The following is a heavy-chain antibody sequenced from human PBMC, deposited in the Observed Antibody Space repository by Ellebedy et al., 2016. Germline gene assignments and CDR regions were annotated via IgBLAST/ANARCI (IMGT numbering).Heavy chain of an antibody. CDR2: IYTSGST. CDR3: ARTPRSVAGTGNWFDP. Sequence: LRLSXTVSGGSISSGSYYWSWIRQPAGKGLEWIGRIYTSGSTNYNPSLKSRVTMSVDTSKNQFSLKLSSVTAADTAVYYCARTPRSVAGTGNWFDPWGQGTLVTVSS. V-gene: IGHV4-61*02. J-gene: IGHJ5*02. CDR1: GGSISSGSYY. D-gene: IGHD6-19*01.